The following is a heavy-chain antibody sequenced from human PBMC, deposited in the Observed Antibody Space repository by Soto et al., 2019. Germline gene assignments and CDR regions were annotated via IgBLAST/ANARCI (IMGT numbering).Heavy chain of an antibody. D-gene: IGHD6-13*01. V-gene: IGHV4-34*01. Sequence: SETLSLTCAVYGGSFSGYYWSWIRQPPGKGLEWIGEINHSGSTNYNPSLKSRVTISVDTSKNQFSLKLSSVTAADTAVYYCARPSREGIAAAGTGKSNWFDPWGQGTLVTVSS. CDR3: ARPSREGIAAAGTGKSNWFDP. J-gene: IGHJ5*02. CDR2: INHSGST. CDR1: GGSFSGYY.